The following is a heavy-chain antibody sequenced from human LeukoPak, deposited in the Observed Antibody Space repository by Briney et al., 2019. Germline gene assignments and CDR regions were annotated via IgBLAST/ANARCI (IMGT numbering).Heavy chain of an antibody. V-gene: IGHV4-31*03. J-gene: IGHJ4*02. Sequence: SEILSLTCTVSGGSINSGGHYWSWIRQHPGKGLEWIGYIYYTGTTYYNPSLKSRLTISLGTSKNQFSLMLSSVTAADTAVYYCARASRLGELSLGYWGQGTLVTVSS. CDR2: IYYTGTT. CDR3: ARASRLGELSLGY. CDR1: GGSINSGGHY. D-gene: IGHD3-16*02.